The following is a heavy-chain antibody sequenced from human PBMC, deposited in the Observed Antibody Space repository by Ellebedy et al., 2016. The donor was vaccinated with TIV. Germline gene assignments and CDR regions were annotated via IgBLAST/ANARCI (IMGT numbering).Heavy chain of an antibody. D-gene: IGHD2-21*01. V-gene: IGHV3-30*10. CDR1: GFTLSRFP. CDR2: TSYDAINK. Sequence: PGGSLRLSCEASGFTLSRFPMHWVRQAPGKGLEWVAATSYDAINKYYMDSVKGRFTISRDNSKNTVYLQMNSLTADDTATYYCSSRIIVPNGNWFNPWGQGTLVTVSA. J-gene: IGHJ5*02. CDR3: SSRIIVPNGNWFNP.